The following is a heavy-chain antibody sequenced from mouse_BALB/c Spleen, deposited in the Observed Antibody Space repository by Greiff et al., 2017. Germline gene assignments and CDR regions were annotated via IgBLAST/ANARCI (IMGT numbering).Heavy chain of an antibody. CDR2: ISYSGST. V-gene: IGHV3-2*02. CDR1: GYSITSDYA. D-gene: IGHD1-1*01. CDR3: ARRLIYYYGSSPSYYAMDN. Sequence: EVKLQESGPGLVKPSQSLSLTCTVTGYSITSDYAWNWIRQFPGKKLEWMGYISYSGSTSYNPSLKSRISITRDTSKNQFFLQLNSVTTEDTATYYCARRLIYYYGSSPSYYAMDNWGQGTSVTVSS. J-gene: IGHJ4*01.